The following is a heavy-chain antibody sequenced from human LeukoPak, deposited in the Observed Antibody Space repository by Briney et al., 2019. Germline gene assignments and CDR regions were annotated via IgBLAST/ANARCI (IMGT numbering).Heavy chain of an antibody. CDR2: IYTSGST. D-gene: IGHD6-13*01. CDR3: ASLSIAAATYYFDY. CDR1: GGSISSYY. J-gene: IGHJ4*02. V-gene: IGHV4-4*09. Sequence: PSETLSLTCTVSGGSISSYYWSWIRQPPGKGLEWIGYIYTSGSTNYNPSLKSRVTISVDPSKNQFSLKLSSVTAADTAVYYCASLSIAAATYYFDYWGQGTLVTVSS.